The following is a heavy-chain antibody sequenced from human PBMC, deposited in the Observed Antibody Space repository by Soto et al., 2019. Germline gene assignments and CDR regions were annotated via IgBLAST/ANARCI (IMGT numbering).Heavy chain of an antibody. CDR2: INAGNGNT. V-gene: IGHV1-3*01. D-gene: IGHD3-22*01. J-gene: IGHJ4*02. Sequence: VSVKVSCKASGYTFTSYAMHWVRQAPGQRLEWMGWINAGNGNTKYSQKFQGRVTITRDTSASTAYMELSSLRSEDTAVYYCAGDLYDSSGYLNNSPGYWGQGTLVTVSS. CDR1: GYTFTSYA. CDR3: AGDLYDSSGYLNNSPGY.